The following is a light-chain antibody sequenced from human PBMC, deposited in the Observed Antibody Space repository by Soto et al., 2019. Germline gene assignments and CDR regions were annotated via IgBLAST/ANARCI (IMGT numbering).Light chain of an antibody. V-gene: IGKV3-20*01. CDR1: QSLSRSS. CDR2: DAS. Sequence: EIVLTQSPGTLSLSPGDRATPSCRASQSLSRSSLAWYQQKPGRAPRLLIYDASSRATGIPDRFSGSGSDTDFTLTISRLEPEDFAVYYCQQYAGSPRTFGQGTKVDI. CDR3: QQYAGSPRT. J-gene: IGKJ2*01.